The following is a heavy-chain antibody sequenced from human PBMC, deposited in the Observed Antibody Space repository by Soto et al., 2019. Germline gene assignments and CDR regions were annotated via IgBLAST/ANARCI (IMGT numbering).Heavy chain of an antibody. D-gene: IGHD3-10*01. V-gene: IGHV1-58*01. CDR3: AADPSLGWFDP. CDR1: GFTFTSSA. CDR2: IVVGSGNT. J-gene: IGHJ5*02. Sequence: QMQLVQSGPEVKKPGTSVKVSCKASGFTFTSSAVQWVRQARGQRLEWIGWIVVGSGNTNYAQKFQERVTITRDMSTSTAEIELSSLRSEDTAVYYCAADPSLGWFDPWGQGTLVTVSS.